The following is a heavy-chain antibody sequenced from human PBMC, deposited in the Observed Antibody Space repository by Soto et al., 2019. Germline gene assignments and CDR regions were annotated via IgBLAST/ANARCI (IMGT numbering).Heavy chain of an antibody. Sequence: ASVKVSCKASGYTFTSYGISWVRQAPRQGLEWMGWISAYNGNTNYAQKLQGRVTMTTDTSTSTAYMELRSLRSDDTAVYYCARALPDYDILTGYSAYYFDYWGQGTLVTVSS. CDR1: GYTFTSYG. J-gene: IGHJ4*02. V-gene: IGHV1-18*01. CDR2: ISAYNGNT. CDR3: ARALPDYDILTGYSAYYFDY. D-gene: IGHD3-9*01.